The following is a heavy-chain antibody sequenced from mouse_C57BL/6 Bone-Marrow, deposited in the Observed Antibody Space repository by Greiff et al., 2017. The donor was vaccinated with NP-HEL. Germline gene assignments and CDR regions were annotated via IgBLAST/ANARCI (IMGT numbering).Heavy chain of an antibody. J-gene: IGHJ1*03. CDR3: ARPHYYGSTLYWYVDV. D-gene: IGHD1-1*01. CDR2: ISSGGSYT. Sequence: EVKLVESGGDLVKPGGSLKLSCAASGFTFSSYGMSWVRQTPDKRLEWVATISSGGSYTYYPDSVKGRFTISRDNAKNTLYLQMSSLKSEDTAMYYCARPHYYGSTLYWYVDVWGTGTTVTVSS. CDR1: GFTFSSYG. V-gene: IGHV5-6*01.